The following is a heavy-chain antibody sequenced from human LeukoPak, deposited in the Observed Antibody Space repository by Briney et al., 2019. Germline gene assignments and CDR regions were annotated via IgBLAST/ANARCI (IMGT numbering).Heavy chain of an antibody. J-gene: IGHJ4*02. CDR3: ARADRLGAALLASFDY. Sequence: GGSLRLSCVASGFTFDTYWMSWVRQAPGKGLEWVANIKQDGSEKDYVDSVKGRFTISRDNAKNSLYLQMNSLRAEDTAVYYCARADRLGAALLASFDYWGQGTLVTVSS. CDR2: IKQDGSEK. V-gene: IGHV3-7*01. D-gene: IGHD3-16*01. CDR1: GFTFDTYW.